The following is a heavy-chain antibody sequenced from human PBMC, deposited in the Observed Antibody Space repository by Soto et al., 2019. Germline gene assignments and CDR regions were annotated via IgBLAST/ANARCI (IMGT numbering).Heavy chain of an antibody. CDR2: IGDGADGETT. Sequence: QVMQSGGGLVQPGGSLRLACAASGFPFSRTDMSWVRQAPGKGLEWVSTIGDGADGETTYYADSVKGRFTISRDNSKKTVYLQMDGLRVDDTALYYCAKNSGWFNTWGQGDLVIVSS. J-gene: IGHJ5*02. V-gene: IGHV3-23*01. D-gene: IGHD3-10*01. CDR3: AKNSGWFNT. CDR1: GFPFSRTD.